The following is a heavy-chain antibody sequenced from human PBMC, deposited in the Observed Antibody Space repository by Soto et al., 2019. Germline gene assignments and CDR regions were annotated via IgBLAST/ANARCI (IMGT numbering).Heavy chain of an antibody. CDR2: ISKDGST. D-gene: IGHD3-10*01. CDR3: TRDSSYYGSGRGVLDY. Sequence: VHLVESGGDLVQPGGSLRLSCAISGFAVNNDYVSWVRQAPGKGLEWVSVISKDGSTVYADSVQGRFFVSRDATRNMVVLQMNSLRVEDTAVYHCTRDSSYYGSGRGVLDYWGQGTLVTVSS. V-gene: IGHV3-66*01. J-gene: IGHJ4*02. CDR1: GFAVNNDY.